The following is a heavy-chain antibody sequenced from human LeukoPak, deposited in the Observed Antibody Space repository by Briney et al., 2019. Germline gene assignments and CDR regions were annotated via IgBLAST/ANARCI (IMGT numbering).Heavy chain of an antibody. CDR1: GYTFTSYD. CDR2: MNPNSGNT. Sequence: GASGKVSCKASGYTFTSYDINWVRQATGQGLEWMGWMNPNSGNTGYAQKFQGRVTMTKNTSITTAYMELSSLRSEDTAVYYCARALSWTTNSYYYMDVWGKGTTVTVSS. CDR3: ARALSWTTNSYYYMDV. V-gene: IGHV1-8*01. D-gene: IGHD3/OR15-3a*01. J-gene: IGHJ6*03.